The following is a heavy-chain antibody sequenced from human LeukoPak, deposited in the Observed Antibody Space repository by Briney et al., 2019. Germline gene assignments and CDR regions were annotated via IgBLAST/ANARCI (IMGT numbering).Heavy chain of an antibody. CDR2: ISSSGSTI. D-gene: IGHD2-2*01. CDR3: GRSGFCNSVSCYGLDL. J-gene: IGHJ4*02. Sequence: QPGGSLRLSCAASGXSFSSYEMNWVRQAPGKGLEWVSYISSSGSTIYYAASVKGRFTISRDNSKNSLFLQMNSLRAEDTAVYYCGRSGFCNSVSCYGLDLWGQGILVTVSS. V-gene: IGHV3-48*03. CDR1: GXSFSSYE.